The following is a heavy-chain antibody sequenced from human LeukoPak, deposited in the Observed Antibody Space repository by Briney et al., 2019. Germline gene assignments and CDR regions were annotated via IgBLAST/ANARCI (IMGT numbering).Heavy chain of an antibody. D-gene: IGHD3-3*01. CDR1: GGSFSGYY. Sequence: PSETLSLTXAVYGGSFSGYYWSWIRQPPGKGLEWIGEINHSGSTNYNPSLKSRVTISVDTSKNQFSLKLSSVTAADTAVYYCARGRGSRFLEWSVLGVFDYWGQGTLVTVSS. CDR3: ARGRGSRFLEWSVLGVFDY. V-gene: IGHV4-34*01. CDR2: INHSGST. J-gene: IGHJ4*02.